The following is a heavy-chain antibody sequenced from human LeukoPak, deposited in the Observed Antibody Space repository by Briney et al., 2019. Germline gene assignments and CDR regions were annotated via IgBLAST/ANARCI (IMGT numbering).Heavy chain of an antibody. V-gene: IGHV1-2*02. D-gene: IGHD1-26*01. CDR1: GYTFTGYY. Sequence: ASVTVTCKASGYTFTGYYIHWVRQAPGQGLEWMGWINHNSGGTNYAQKFQGRVTMTRDTSISTAYMELSRLRSDDTAVYYCARVWVGAVDYCGHGTLVTVSS. CDR2: INHNSGGT. J-gene: IGHJ4*01. CDR3: ARVWVGAVDY.